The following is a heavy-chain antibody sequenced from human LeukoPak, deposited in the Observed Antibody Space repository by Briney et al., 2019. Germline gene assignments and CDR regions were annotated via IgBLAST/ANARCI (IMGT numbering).Heavy chain of an antibody. CDR1: GFTFSAYA. CDR3: ARVRTIDCSGTSCRRFDP. CDR2: ISDDGNIV. D-gene: IGHD2-2*01. Sequence: GRSLRLSCAASGFTFSAYAMHWVRQAPGKGLEWMAVISDDGNIVQYVDSVKGRFTISRDNSKNTLYLQMNSLRPEDTAVYYCARVRTIDCSGTSCRRFDPWGQGTLVTVSS. V-gene: IGHV3-30*04. J-gene: IGHJ5*02.